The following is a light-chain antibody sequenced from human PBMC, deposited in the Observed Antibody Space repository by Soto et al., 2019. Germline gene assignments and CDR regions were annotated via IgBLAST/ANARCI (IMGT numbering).Light chain of an antibody. CDR1: NSDVGSHNF. Sequence: QSALTQPASVSGSPGQSITISCTGTNSDVGSHNFVSWYQQYPGKAPKLLIYEASKRPSGLSNRFSGSKSGNTASLTISGLQAEDEADYYCCSLTNGATWVFGGGTKL. CDR3: CSLTNGATWV. V-gene: IGLV2-23*01. J-gene: IGLJ3*02. CDR2: EAS.